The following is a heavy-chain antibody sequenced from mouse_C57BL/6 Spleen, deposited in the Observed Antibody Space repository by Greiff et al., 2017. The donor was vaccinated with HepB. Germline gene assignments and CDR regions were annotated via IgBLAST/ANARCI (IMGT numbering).Heavy chain of an antibody. Sequence: EVQVVESGPGLVKPSQSLSLTCSVTGYSITSGYYWNWIRQFPGNKLEWMGYISYDGSNNYNPSLKNRISITRDTSKNQFFLKLNSVTTEDTATYYCARALYDYDVPWFAYWGQGTLVTVSA. D-gene: IGHD2-4*01. CDR3: ARALYDYDVPWFAY. CDR2: ISYDGSN. J-gene: IGHJ3*01. CDR1: GYSITSGYY. V-gene: IGHV3-6*01.